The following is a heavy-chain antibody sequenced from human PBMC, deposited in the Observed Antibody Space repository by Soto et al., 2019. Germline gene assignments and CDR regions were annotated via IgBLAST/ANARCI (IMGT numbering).Heavy chain of an antibody. CDR1: GFTFSSYD. Sequence: EVQLVESGGGLVQPGGSLRLSCAASGFTFSSYDMHWVRQATGKGLEWVSAIGTAGDTYYPGSVKGRFTIYRENAKNSLYLQMNSLRAEDTAVYYCARAESVVGATTPFDYWGQGTLVTVSS. CDR2: IGTAGDT. D-gene: IGHD1-26*01. CDR3: ARAESVVGATTPFDY. J-gene: IGHJ4*02. V-gene: IGHV3-13*01.